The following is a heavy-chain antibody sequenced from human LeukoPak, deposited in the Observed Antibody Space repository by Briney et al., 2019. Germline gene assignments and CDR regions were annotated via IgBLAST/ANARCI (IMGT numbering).Heavy chain of an antibody. Sequence: GGSLRLSCAASGFTFSSYAMSWVRQAPGKGLEWVSAISGSGGSTYYADSVKGRFTISRDNSKNTLYLQMNSLRAEDTAVYYCARSIMGGGAFDYWGQGTQVTVSS. V-gene: IGHV3-23*01. CDR1: GFTFSSYA. CDR3: ARSIMGGGAFDY. CDR2: ISGSGGST. J-gene: IGHJ4*02. D-gene: IGHD3-10*01.